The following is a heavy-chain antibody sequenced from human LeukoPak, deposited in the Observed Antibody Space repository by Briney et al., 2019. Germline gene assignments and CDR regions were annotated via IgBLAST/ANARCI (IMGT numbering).Heavy chain of an antibody. D-gene: IGHD3-22*01. CDR3: AGIGYYDSSGYSLGAFDI. J-gene: IGHJ3*02. V-gene: IGHV1-46*01. CDR1: GYTFTSYY. Sequence: ASVKVSCKASGYTFTSYYMHWVRQAPGQGLEWMGIINPSGGSTSYAQKFQGRGTMTRDMSTSTVYMELSSLRSEDTAVYYCAGIGYYDSSGYSLGAFDIWGQGTMVTVSS. CDR2: INPSGGST.